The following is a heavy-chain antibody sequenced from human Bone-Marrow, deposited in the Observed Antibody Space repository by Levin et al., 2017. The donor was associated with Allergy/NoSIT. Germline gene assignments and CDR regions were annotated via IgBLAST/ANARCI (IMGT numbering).Heavy chain of an antibody. J-gene: IGHJ4*02. Sequence: GESLKISCAASGFTFSDHYMDWVRQAPGKGLEWVAHIRKKVHSYTTEYAASVKDRFTVSRDDSKNLLYLQMNNLRTEDTALYYCARVSTSDIYYFDNWGQGTLVTVSS. CDR2: IRKKVHSYTT. CDR1: GFTFSDHY. V-gene: IGHV3-72*01. D-gene: IGHD5/OR15-5a*01. CDR3: ARVSTSDIYYFDN.